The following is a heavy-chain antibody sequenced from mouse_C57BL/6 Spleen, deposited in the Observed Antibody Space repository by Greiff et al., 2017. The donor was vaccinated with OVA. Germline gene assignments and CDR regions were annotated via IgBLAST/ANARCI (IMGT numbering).Heavy chain of an antibody. CDR3: ATGTSVVAKDYFDY. CDR2: IDPSDSGT. D-gene: IGHD1-1*01. J-gene: IGHJ2*01. CDR1: GYTFTSYW. Sequence: QVQLQQPGAELVRPGSSVKLSCKASGYTFTSYWMHWVKQRPIQGLEWIGNIDPSDSGTNYNQKFKDKATLTVDKSSSTAYMQLSSLTSEDSAVYYGATGTSVVAKDYFDYWGQGTTLTVSS. V-gene: IGHV1-52*01.